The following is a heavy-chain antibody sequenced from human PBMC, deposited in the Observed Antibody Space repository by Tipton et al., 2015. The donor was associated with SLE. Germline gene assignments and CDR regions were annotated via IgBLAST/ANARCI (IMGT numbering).Heavy chain of an antibody. Sequence: TLSLTCAFSAYSISTGYHWGWIRQPPGKGLEWIASIHHSGNTYYNPSLKSRVIISLDTSKNQFSLKLNSVTAADTAVYFCAREGGYAGSGSYGTVWGQGTTVTVSS. V-gene: IGHV4-38-2*02. CDR3: AREGGYAGSGSYGTV. CDR1: AYSISTGYH. CDR2: IHHSGNT. D-gene: IGHD3-10*01. J-gene: IGHJ6*02.